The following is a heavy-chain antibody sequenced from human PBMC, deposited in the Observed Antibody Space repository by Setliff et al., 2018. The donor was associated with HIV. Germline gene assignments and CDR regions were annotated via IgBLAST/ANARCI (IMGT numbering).Heavy chain of an antibody. CDR2: VVPTIHEA. D-gene: IGHD3-22*01. CDR1: GGTFSSYA. J-gene: IGHJ1*01. V-gene: IGHV1-69*13. Sequence: SVKVSCKTSGGTFSSYAITWVRQAPGQGLEWMGGVVPTIHEATYAQKFQGRVTITADESATTVYMEMSGLTSEDTAIYYCARGADASGYFYREYFQHWGQGTLVTVSS. CDR3: ARGADASGYFYREYFQH.